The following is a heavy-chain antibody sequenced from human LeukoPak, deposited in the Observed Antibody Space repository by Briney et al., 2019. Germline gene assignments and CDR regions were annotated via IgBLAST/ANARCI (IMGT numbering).Heavy chain of an antibody. Sequence: GGSLRLSCAASRFTFSSYGMHWVRQAPGKGLEWVAVISYDESNIYYADSVKGRFTISRDNSKNTLYLQMNSLRAEDTAVYYCARQGFLQYYFDYWGQGTLVTVSS. CDR2: ISYDESNI. D-gene: IGHD3-3*01. CDR1: RFTFSSYG. V-gene: IGHV3-30*03. J-gene: IGHJ4*02. CDR3: ARQGFLQYYFDY.